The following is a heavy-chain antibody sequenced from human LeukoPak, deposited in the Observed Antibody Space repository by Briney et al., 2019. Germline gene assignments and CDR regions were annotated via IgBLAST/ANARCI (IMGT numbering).Heavy chain of an antibody. CDR3: ARAVGTSRNFFDY. J-gene: IGHJ4*02. CDR2: MYTSGST. V-gene: IGHV4-61*02. D-gene: IGHD4-23*01. CDR1: GDSISSGNYY. Sequence: SQTLSLTCTVSGDSISSGNYYWTWIRQPAGKGLEWIGRMYTSGSTNYNPSLKSRVTISVDTSKNQFSLKLSSVTAADTAVYYCARAVGTSRNFFDYWGQGTLVTVSS.